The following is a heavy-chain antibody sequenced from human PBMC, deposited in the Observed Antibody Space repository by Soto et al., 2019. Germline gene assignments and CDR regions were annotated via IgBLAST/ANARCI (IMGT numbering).Heavy chain of an antibody. J-gene: IGHJ6*02. CDR1: GYTFTSYG. V-gene: IGHV1-18*01. CDR3: ASDDILTGYDPGYYYGMDV. D-gene: IGHD3-9*01. Sequence: QVQLVQSGAEVKKPGASVKVSCKASGYTFTSYGISWVRQAPGQGLEWMGWISAYNGNTNYAQKLQGRVTMTTDTSTSTAYMELRSLRSDDTAVYYCASDDILTGYDPGYYYGMDVWGQGTTVTVSS. CDR2: ISAYNGNT.